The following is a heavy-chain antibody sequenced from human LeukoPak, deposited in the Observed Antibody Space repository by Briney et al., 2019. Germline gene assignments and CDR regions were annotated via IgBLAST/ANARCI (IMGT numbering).Heavy chain of an antibody. Sequence: GASVKVSCKASDDTFDRFAITWVRLTPGQGLDWMGRIIPIFGITHYAPHFQGRLTLTADTSTRTAYMELSSLKSEDTAAYYCAKGPHDYGDFVFFWGQGTLVTVTS. CDR2: IIPIFGIT. CDR1: DDTFDRFA. D-gene: IGHD4-17*01. V-gene: IGHV1-69*04. CDR3: AKGPHDYGDFVFF. J-gene: IGHJ4*02.